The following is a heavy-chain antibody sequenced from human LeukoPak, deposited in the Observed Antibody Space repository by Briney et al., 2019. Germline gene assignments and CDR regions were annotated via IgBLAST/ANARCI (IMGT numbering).Heavy chain of an antibody. J-gene: IGHJ3*02. CDR2: IKQDGSEN. CDR3: ARDIRSWPPGIDAFDI. V-gene: IGHV3-7*01. Sequence: GGSLRLSCAASGFTFSSYWMSWVRQAPGKGLEWVATIKQDGSENYYVDSVKGRFTISRDNAKNSLYLQMNSLRAEDTAVYYCARDIRSWPPGIDAFDIWGQGTMVTVSS. CDR1: GFTFSSYW. D-gene: IGHD6-13*01.